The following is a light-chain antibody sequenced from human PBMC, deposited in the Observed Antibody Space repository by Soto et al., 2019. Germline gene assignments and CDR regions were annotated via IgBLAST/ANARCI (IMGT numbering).Light chain of an antibody. J-gene: IGKJ5*01. CDR2: GAS. CDR3: QQYGSSPPVT. Sequence: EIVLTQSPGTLSLSPGERATLSCRASQSVSSSYLAWYQQTPGQAPRLLIYGASGRATGIPARFSGSGSGPDFTLTINRLEPEDLAVYYCQQYGSSPPVTFGQGTRLEIK. V-gene: IGKV3-20*01. CDR1: QSVSSSY.